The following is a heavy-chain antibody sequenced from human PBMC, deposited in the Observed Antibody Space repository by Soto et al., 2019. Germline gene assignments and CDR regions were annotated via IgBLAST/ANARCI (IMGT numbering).Heavy chain of an antibody. CDR3: AKGESPTSVPAATDYYYYYMDV. V-gene: IGHV3-23*01. D-gene: IGHD2-2*01. Sequence: PGGSLRLSCAPSAFTFSCDAMGWVRQAPGKGLEWVSAISGSGGSTYYADSVKGRFTISRDNSKNTLYLQMNSLRAEDTAVYYCAKGESPTSVPAATDYYYYYMDVWGKGTTVTVSS. CDR1: AFTFSCDA. CDR2: ISGSGGST. J-gene: IGHJ6*03.